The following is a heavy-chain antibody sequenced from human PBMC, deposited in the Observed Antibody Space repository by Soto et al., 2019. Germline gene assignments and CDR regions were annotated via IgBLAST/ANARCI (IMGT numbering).Heavy chain of an antibody. V-gene: IGHV1-18*01. D-gene: IGHD4-17*01. J-gene: IGHJ4*02. CDR1: GYTFTSYG. CDR2: ISAYNGNT. Sequence: QVQLVQSGAEVKKPGASVKVSCKASGYTFTSYGISWVRQAPGQGLEWMGWISAYNGNTNYAQKLQGRVTMTTDTSXXTAYMELRSLRSDDTAVYYCARDRNFYGDQNGSDYWGQGTLVTVSS. CDR3: ARDRNFYGDQNGSDY.